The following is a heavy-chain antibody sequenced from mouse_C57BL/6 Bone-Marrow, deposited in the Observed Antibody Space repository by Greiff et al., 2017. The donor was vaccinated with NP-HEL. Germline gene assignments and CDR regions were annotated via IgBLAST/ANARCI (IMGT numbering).Heavy chain of an antibody. D-gene: IGHD2-12*01. CDR2: ISNLAYSI. J-gene: IGHJ3*01. Sequence: DVKLQESGGGLVQPGGSLKLSCAASGFTFSDYGMAWVRQAPRKGPEWVAFISNLAYSIYYADTVTGRFTISRENAKNTLYLEMSSLRSEDTAMYYCARLRSYSCFAYWGQGTLVTVSA. CDR1: GFTFSDYG. CDR3: ARLRSYSCFAY. V-gene: IGHV5-15*01.